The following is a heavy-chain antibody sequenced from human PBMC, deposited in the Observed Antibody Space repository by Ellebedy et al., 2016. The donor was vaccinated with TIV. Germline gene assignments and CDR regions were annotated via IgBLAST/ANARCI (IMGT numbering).Heavy chain of an antibody. Sequence: AASVTVSCKASGYTFTNYGISWVRQAPGQGLEWLGWLTPYNGNTNYAQNLQGRVTLTTDTSTSTAYMALRSLRSDDTAVYYCASRVRGLDGMDVWGQGTTVTVSS. V-gene: IGHV1-18*04. CDR3: ASRVRGLDGMDV. D-gene: IGHD3-10*01. CDR1: GYTFTNYG. CDR2: LTPYNGNT. J-gene: IGHJ6*02.